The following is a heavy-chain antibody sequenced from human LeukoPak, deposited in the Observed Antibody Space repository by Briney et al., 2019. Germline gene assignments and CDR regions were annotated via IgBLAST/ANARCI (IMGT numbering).Heavy chain of an antibody. Sequence: SETLSLTCTVSGGSISSGGYYWSWIRQHPGKGLEWIGYIYYSGSTNYNPSLKSRVTISVDTSKNQFSLKLSSVTAADTAVYYCARAQYCSGGSCYFNYWGQGTLVTVSS. CDR1: GGSISSGGYY. CDR3: ARAQYCSGGSCYFNY. J-gene: IGHJ4*02. D-gene: IGHD2-15*01. V-gene: IGHV4-61*08. CDR2: IYYSGST.